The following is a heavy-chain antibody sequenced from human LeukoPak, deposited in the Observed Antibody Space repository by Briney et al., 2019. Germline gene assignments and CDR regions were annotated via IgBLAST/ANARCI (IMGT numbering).Heavy chain of an antibody. D-gene: IGHD3-10*01. Sequence: GGSLRLSCAASGFTFSSYAMHWVRQAPGKGLEWVAVISYDGSNKYYADSVKGRFTISRDNSKNTLYLQMNSLRAEDTAVYYCASFTWFGELLLDDAFDIWGQGTMVTVSS. V-gene: IGHV3-30-3*01. CDR2: ISYDGSNK. CDR3: ASFTWFGELLLDDAFDI. J-gene: IGHJ3*02. CDR1: GFTFSSYA.